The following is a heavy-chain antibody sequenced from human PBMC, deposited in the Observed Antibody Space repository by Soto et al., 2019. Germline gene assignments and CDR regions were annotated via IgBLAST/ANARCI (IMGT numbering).Heavy chain of an antibody. V-gene: IGHV1-2*04. D-gene: IGHD3-10*01. CDR1: GYTFTDYY. J-gene: IGHJ4*02. CDR2: IDPKSGGT. CDR3: ARDLYYYGSGTYSGGY. Sequence: ASVKVSCKASGYTFTDYYIHWVRQAPGQGLEWMGWIDPKSGGTHNAQKFQGWVTMTRDTSITTFYMDLSRLTSDDTAVYYCARDLYYYGSGTYSGGYWGQGTLVTVSS.